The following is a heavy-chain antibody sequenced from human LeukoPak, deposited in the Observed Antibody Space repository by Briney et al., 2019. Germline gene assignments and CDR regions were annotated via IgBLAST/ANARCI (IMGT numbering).Heavy chain of an antibody. CDR3: ARGGGRVTRTLGY. CDR2: MNPNSGNT. Sequence: EASVKVSCKASGYTFTSYDINWVRQATGQGLEWMGWMNPNSGNTGYAQKFQGRVTITADKSTSTAYMELSSLRSEDTAVYYCARGGGRVTRTLGYWGQGTLVTVSS. J-gene: IGHJ4*02. CDR1: GYTFTSYD. V-gene: IGHV1-8*03. D-gene: IGHD4-17*01.